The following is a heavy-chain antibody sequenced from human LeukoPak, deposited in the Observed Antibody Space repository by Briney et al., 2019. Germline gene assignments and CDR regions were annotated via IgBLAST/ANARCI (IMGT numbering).Heavy chain of an antibody. D-gene: IGHD6-13*01. Sequence: GGSLRLSCAASGFTFSSYWMSWVRQAPGKGLEWVANIKQDGSEKYYVDSVKGRFTISRDNAKNSLYLQMNSLRAEDTAVYYCARDLTNVGAGTTMYYYYYYGMDVWGQGTTVTVSS. V-gene: IGHV3-7*01. J-gene: IGHJ6*02. CDR2: IKQDGSEK. CDR3: ARDLTNVGAGTTMYYYYYYGMDV. CDR1: GFTFSSYW.